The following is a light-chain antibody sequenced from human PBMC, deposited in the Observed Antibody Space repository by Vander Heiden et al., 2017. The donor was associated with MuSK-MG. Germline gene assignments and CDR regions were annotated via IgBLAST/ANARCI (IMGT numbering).Light chain of an antibody. CDR1: ESISNS. Sequence: GDRVTITCRTSESISNSLNWYQQKPGKAPKLLIYAASILQSGVPSRFSGSGSGTDFILTISSRQPEDFATYYCQQSDSTPIYTFGQGTKLEIK. CDR3: QQSDSTPIYT. V-gene: IGKV1-39*01. CDR2: AAS. J-gene: IGKJ2*01.